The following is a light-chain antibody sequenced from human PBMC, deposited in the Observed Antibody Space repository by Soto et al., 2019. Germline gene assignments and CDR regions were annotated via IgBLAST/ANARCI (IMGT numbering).Light chain of an antibody. V-gene: IGKV3-20*01. CDR1: QSVSSTL. CDR3: QHYGDSSWT. Sequence: ELVLTQSPVALSLSSGERATLSCRASQSVSSTLLTWYQQKPGQAPRLLIYGVSSRATGIPDRFSGSGSGTYFSLTIIRVEPEDFAVYFCQHYGDSSWTFGQGSRVEIK. CDR2: GVS. J-gene: IGKJ1*01.